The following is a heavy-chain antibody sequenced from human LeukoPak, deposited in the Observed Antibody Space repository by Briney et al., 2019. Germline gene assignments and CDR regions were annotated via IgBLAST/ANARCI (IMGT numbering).Heavy chain of an antibody. CDR2: IKSKTDGGTT. V-gene: IGHV3-15*01. Sequence: KPGGSLRLSCAASGFTFSNAWMSWVRQAPGTGLEWVGRIKSKTDGGTTDYAAPVKGRFTISRDDSKNTLYLQMSSLKTEDTAVYYCSTTYYFDSSGRLWDYWGQGTLVTVSS. CDR1: GFTFSNAW. CDR3: STTYYFDSSGRLWDY. D-gene: IGHD3-22*01. J-gene: IGHJ4*02.